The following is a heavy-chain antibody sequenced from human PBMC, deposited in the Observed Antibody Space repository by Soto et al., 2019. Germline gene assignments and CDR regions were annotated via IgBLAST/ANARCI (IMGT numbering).Heavy chain of an antibody. CDR2: ISSSSSTI. CDR3: ARDGHLKSSGSYLSGLYYYYGMDV. V-gene: IGHV3-48*02. CDR1: GFTFSSYS. J-gene: IGHJ6*02. Sequence: GGSLRLSWTAAGFTFSSYSMNWVRQAPGKALKGVSYISSSSSTIYYADSVKGRFTISRDNAKNSLYLQMNSLRDEDTAVYYCARDGHLKSSGSYLSGLYYYYGMDVWGQGNTVTGSS. D-gene: IGHD3-10*01.